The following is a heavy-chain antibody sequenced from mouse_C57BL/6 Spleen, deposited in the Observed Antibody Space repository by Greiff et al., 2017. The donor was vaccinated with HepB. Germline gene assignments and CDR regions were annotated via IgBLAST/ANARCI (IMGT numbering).Heavy chain of an antibody. V-gene: IGHV5-17*01. CDR3: ARGGFKGYYFDY. J-gene: IGHJ2*01. CDR2: ISSGSSTI. CDR1: GFTFSDYG. Sequence: EVMLVESGGGLVKPGRSLKLSCAASGFTFSDYGMHWVRQAPEKGLEWVAYISSGSSTIYYADTVKGRFTISRDNAKNTLFLQMTSLRSEDTAMYYCARGGFKGYYFDYWGQGTTLTVSS.